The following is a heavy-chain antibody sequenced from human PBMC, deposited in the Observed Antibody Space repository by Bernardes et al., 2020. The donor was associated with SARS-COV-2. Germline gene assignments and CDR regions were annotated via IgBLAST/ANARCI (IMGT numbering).Heavy chain of an antibody. CDR3: ARGAYMFGNDL. D-gene: IGHD3-3*02. CDR1: GFTFRSYW. Sequence: GGSLRLSCAASGFTFRSYWMSWVRQAPGKGREWVAKINKDGSEKYYVDSGKGRFTISRDNAKNSLYVEVNSLRAEDTAVYYCARGAYMFGNDLWGQGTLVTVSS. V-gene: IGHV3-7*01. CDR2: INKDGSEK. J-gene: IGHJ5*02.